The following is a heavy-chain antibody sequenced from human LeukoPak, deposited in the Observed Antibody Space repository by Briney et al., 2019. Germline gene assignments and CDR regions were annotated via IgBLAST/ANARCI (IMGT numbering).Heavy chain of an antibody. V-gene: IGHV3-21*01. J-gene: IGHJ3*02. D-gene: IGHD1-26*01. CDR1: GFTFSSYS. Sequence: GGXLRLSCAASGFTFSSYSMNWVRQAPGKGLEWVSSISSSSSYIYYADSVKGRFTISRDNDKNSLYLQMNSLRAEDTAVYYCARDGNDAFDIWGQGTMVTVSS. CDR2: ISSSSSYI. CDR3: ARDGNDAFDI.